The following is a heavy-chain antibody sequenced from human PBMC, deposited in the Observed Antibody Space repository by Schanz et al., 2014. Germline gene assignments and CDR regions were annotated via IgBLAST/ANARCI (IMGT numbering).Heavy chain of an antibody. CDR2: IWYDGSNK. V-gene: IGHV3-33*01. D-gene: IGHD6-19*01. CDR3: AASSGWHPSTDY. CDR1: GFTFSSYG. Sequence: VQLVESGGGVVQPGRSLRLSCAASGFTFSSYGMHWVRQAPGKGLEWVAVIWYDGSNKYYADSVKGRFTISRDNSKNTLFLQMNSLRAEDTAVYYCAASSGWHPSTDYWGQGTLVTVSS. J-gene: IGHJ4*02.